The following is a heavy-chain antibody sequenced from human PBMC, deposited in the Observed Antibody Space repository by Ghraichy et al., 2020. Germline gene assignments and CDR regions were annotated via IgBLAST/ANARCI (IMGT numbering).Heavy chain of an antibody. CDR1: GFTFISYV. J-gene: IGHJ4*02. CDR3: AKVGATRLSDFGY. D-gene: IGHD1-26*01. V-gene: IGHV3-23*01. Sequence: LTCAASGFTFISYVMSWVRQAPGKGLEWVSAISGSGGSTYYADSVKGRFTISRDNSKNTLYLQMNSLRAEDTAVYYCAKVGATRLSDFGYWGQGTRVTVTS. CDR2: ISGSGGST.